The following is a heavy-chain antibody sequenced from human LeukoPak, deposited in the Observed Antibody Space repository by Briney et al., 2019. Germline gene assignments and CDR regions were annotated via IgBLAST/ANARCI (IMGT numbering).Heavy chain of an antibody. D-gene: IGHD5-12*01. J-gene: IGHJ4*02. CDR2: IHYSGST. CDR3: ARYNGYAHFDY. Sequence: SETLSLTCSVSGGPISSYYWSWIRQPPGKGLEFIGYIHYSGSTDCKPSLKSRVTISLDSSKSQFSLRLSSVTAADTAVYYCARYNGYAHFDYWGQGTLVTVSS. CDR1: GGPISSYY. V-gene: IGHV4-59*08.